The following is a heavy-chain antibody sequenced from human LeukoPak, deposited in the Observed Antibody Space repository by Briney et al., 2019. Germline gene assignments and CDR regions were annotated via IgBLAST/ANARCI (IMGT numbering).Heavy chain of an antibody. CDR1: GDSITSGGYY. J-gene: IGHJ4*02. V-gene: IGHV4-31*03. Sequence: KTSETLSLTCTVSGDSITSGGYYWSWIRQRPGKGLEWIGYIYKTGSTYYNPSLKSRVTMSVDTSRNQFSLKLNSVTAADTAVYYCARDVLRWGQGTLVTVSP. CDR3: ARDVLR. CDR2: IYKTGST.